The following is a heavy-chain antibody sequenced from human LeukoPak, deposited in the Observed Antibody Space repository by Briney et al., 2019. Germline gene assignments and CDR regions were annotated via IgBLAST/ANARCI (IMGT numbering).Heavy chain of an antibody. V-gene: IGHV3-21*01. J-gene: IGHJ3*02. D-gene: IGHD5-12*01. CDR2: ISSSSSYI. CDR1: GFTFSSYS. Sequence: GGSLRLSCAASGFTFSSYSMNWVRKAPGKGLEWVSSISSSSSYIYYADSVKGRFTISRDNAKNSLYLQMNSLRAEDTAVYYCAGGHIVATISDAFDIWGQGTMVTVSS. CDR3: AGGHIVATISDAFDI.